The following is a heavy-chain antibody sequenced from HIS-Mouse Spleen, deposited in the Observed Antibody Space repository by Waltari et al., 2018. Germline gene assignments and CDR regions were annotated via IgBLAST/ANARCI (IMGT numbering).Heavy chain of an antibody. D-gene: IGHD6-13*01. Sequence: QLQLQESGPGLVKPSETLSLTCTVSGGSISSSSYYWGWICPPPGKGLEWIGSIYYSGSTYYNPSLKSRVTISVDTSKNQFSLKLSSVTAADTAVYYCAREIPYSSSWYDWYFDLWGRGTLVTVSS. CDR1: GGSISSSSYY. CDR2: IYYSGST. J-gene: IGHJ2*01. CDR3: AREIPYSSSWYDWYFDL. V-gene: IGHV4-39*07.